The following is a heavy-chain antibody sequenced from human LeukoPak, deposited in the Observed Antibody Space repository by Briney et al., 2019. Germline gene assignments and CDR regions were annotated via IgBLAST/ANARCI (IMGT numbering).Heavy chain of an antibody. J-gene: IGHJ6*03. CDR2: MSSSDDGR. D-gene: IGHD4-17*01. V-gene: IGHV3-23*01. Sequence: GGSLRLSCATSGFSFSSYAMSWVRQAPGKGLEWVSAMSSSDDGRYYAASVRGRFTISRDTSRSTLYLQMNSLRAEDTAVYYCARDSYGDYRYYYYYMDVWGKGTTVTISS. CDR3: ARDSYGDYRYYYYYMDV. CDR1: GFSFSSYA.